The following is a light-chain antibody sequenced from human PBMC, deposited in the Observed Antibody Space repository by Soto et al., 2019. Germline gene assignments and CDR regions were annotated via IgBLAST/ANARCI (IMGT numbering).Light chain of an antibody. J-gene: IGKJ1*01. CDR1: QTVRNNY. V-gene: IGKV3-20*01. Sequence: EFVLTQSPVTLSLSPGERATLSCRASQTVRNNYLAWYQQKSGQAPRLLIYGAFSRANGIPVRFSGSASGTDFTLIISRLEPEDVAVYYCQQYGSLPKTFGQGTKVDIK. CDR3: QQYGSLPKT. CDR2: GAF.